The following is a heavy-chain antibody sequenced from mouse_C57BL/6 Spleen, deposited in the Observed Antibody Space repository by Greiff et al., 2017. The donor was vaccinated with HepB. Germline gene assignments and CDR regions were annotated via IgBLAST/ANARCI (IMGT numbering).Heavy chain of an antibody. D-gene: IGHD1-1*01. V-gene: IGHV1-85*01. CDR1: GYTFTSYD. CDR3: ARALDYYGSSYWYFDV. CDR2: IYPRDGST. Sequence: QVQLQQSGPELVKPGASVKLSCKASGYTFTSYDINWVKQRPGQGLEWIGWIYPRDGSTKYNEKFKGKATLTVDTSSSTAYMELHSLTSEDSAVYFCARALDYYGSSYWYFDVWGKGTTVTVSS. J-gene: IGHJ1*03.